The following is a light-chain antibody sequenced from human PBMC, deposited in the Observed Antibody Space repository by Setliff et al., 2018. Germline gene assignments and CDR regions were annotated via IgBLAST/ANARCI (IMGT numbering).Light chain of an antibody. Sequence: QSVLTQPPSASGSPGQSVTISCTGTSSDVGGYNYVSWYQQHPGKAPKLMIYEVSKRPSGVPDRFSGSKSGNTASLTVSGLQAEDEADYYCSSYAGSTGNVFGTGTKV. V-gene: IGLV2-8*01. CDR2: EVS. J-gene: IGLJ1*01. CDR1: SSDVGGYNY. CDR3: SSYAGSTGNV.